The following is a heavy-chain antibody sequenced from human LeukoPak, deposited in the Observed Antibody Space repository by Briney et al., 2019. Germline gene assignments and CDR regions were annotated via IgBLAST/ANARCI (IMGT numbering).Heavy chain of an antibody. CDR2: INHSGST. D-gene: IGHD1-14*01. Sequence: SETLSLTCAVYGGSFSGYYWSWIRQPPGKGLEWIGEINHSGSTYYNPSLKSRVTISVDTSKNQFSLKLSSVTAADTAVYCCARARGGITRLDYWGQGTLVTVSS. CDR1: GGSFSGYY. CDR3: ARARGGITRLDY. V-gene: IGHV4-34*01. J-gene: IGHJ4*02.